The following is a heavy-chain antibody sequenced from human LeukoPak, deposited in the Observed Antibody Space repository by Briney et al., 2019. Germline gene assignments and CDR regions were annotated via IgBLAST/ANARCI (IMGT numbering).Heavy chain of an antibody. CDR1: GFTVSRNY. CDR2: IYSGGST. D-gene: IGHD6-13*01. J-gene: IGHJ4*02. CDR3: ARGFVAAAGRRTAFDY. V-gene: IGHV3-66*01. Sequence: GGSLRLSCAASGFTVSRNYMSWVRQAPGKGLEWVSVIYSGGSTYYADSVKGRFTISRDNSKNTLYLQMNSLRAEDTAVYYCARGFVAAAGRRTAFDYWGQGTLVTVSS.